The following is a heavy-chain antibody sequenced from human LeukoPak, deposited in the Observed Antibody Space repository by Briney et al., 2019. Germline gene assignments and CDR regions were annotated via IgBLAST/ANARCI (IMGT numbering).Heavy chain of an antibody. CDR2: ISGSGGST. V-gene: IGHV3-23*01. Sequence: GGSLSLSCAASGFTFSSYAMSWVRQAPGKGLEWVSAISGSGGSTYYADSVKGRFTISRDNSKNTLYLQMNSLKAKATAVYSCARGGRLYYYYYYYMDVWGKGTTVTVSS. CDR3: ARGGRLYYYYYYYMDV. CDR1: GFTFSSYA. J-gene: IGHJ6*03. D-gene: IGHD1-26*01.